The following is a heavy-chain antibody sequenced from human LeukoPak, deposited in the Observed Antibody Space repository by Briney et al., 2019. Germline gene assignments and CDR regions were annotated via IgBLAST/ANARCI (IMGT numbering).Heavy chain of an antibody. Sequence: GGSLRLSCAASGFTFSSYSMNWVRQAPGKGLEWVSSISSSSSYIYYADSVKGRFTISRDNAKNSLYLQMNSLRAEDTAVYYCARAPEWEPSPDYWGQGTLVTVSS. CDR2: ISSSSSYI. CDR1: GFTFSSYS. V-gene: IGHV3-21*01. J-gene: IGHJ4*02. CDR3: ARAPEWEPSPDY. D-gene: IGHD1-26*01.